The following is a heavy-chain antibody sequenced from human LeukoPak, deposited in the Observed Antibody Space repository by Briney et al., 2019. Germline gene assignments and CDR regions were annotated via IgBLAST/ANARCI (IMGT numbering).Heavy chain of an antibody. Sequence: PGGSLRLSCAASGFTVSSNYMSWVRQAPEKGLEWVSIIYSDGTKYYADSVKGRFTISRDNSKNTLFLHMTTLRAEDTAVYYCARGRCTGGNCYFQYFHDWGQGTLVTVSS. CDR3: ARGRCTGGNCYFQYFHD. D-gene: IGHD2-15*01. CDR2: IYSDGTK. CDR1: GFTVSSNY. V-gene: IGHV3-53*01. J-gene: IGHJ1*01.